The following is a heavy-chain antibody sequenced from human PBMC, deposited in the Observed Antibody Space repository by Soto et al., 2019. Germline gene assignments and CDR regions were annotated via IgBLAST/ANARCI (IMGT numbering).Heavy chain of an antibody. V-gene: IGHV3-66*01. Sequence: DVQLVESGGGLVQPGGSLRLSCTASGFTVSGNYVNWVRQAPGKGLEWVSIIYTDTYTYYTDSVKGRFTISRDTAKNTIYRQMNSLRVEDTAVYYCARDPLGGSGLDVWGQGTTVTVSS. CDR3: ARDPLGGSGLDV. D-gene: IGHD3-16*01. CDR2: IYTDTYT. J-gene: IGHJ6*02. CDR1: GFTVSGNY.